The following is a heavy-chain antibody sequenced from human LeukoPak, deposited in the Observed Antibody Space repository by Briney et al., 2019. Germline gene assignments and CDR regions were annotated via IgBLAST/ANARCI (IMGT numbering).Heavy chain of an antibody. CDR1: GFNFRDYG. J-gene: IGHJ4*02. CDR2: TRSDGSDK. CDR3: ARGRNGWYHNFDY. Sequence: GGSLRLSCAASGFNFRDYGMHWVRRTPGKGLEWVAFTRSDGSDKYYADSVKGRFTISRDNAKNSLYLQMDSLRAEDTAVYYCARGRNGWYHNFDYWGQGTLVTVSS. D-gene: IGHD6-19*01. V-gene: IGHV3-30*02.